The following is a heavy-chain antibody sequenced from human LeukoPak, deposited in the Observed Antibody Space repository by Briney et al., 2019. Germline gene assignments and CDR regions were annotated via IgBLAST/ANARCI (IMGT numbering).Heavy chain of an antibody. D-gene: IGHD5-12*01. J-gene: IGHJ4*02. V-gene: IGHV3-7*05. CDR1: GFSFSSYW. CDR2: IKEDGSEK. Sequence: PGGSLRLSCAASGFSFSSYWMSWVRQAPGKGLEWVANIKEDGSEKYYVDSLRGRFTISRDNAKSSLSLQLNSLRVEDTAVYYCARDRGWLQFDNWGQGTLVTVSS. CDR3: ARDRGWLQFDN.